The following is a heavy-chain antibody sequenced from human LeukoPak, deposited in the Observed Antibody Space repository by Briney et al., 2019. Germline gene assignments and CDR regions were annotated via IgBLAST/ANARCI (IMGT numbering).Heavy chain of an antibody. CDR1: GDTFSTYA. Sequence: SVKVSCKAYGDTFSTYAFNWVRQAPGQGLEWTGGIVPISDTTNYAQTLQGRVTITADKSTNTAYMELSSLTSEDTGVYYCARGASVRVVPMSYYYAMDVWGEGTTVIVSS. J-gene: IGHJ6*04. D-gene: IGHD2-2*01. V-gene: IGHV1-69*06. CDR2: IVPISDTT. CDR3: ARGASVRVVPMSYYYAMDV.